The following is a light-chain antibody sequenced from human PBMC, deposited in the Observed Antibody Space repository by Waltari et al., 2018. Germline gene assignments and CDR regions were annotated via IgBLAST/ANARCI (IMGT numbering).Light chain of an antibody. Sequence: DIVMTQSPDSLAVSLGERATINCKSSQSVLYSSNNKNYLAWYQQKPGQPPKLLIYWASTRESGVPDRVSGSGSGTDFTITISSLQAEDVAVYYCQQYYSTPLTFGQGTKVEIK. CDR2: WAS. V-gene: IGKV4-1*01. CDR1: QSVLYSSNNKNY. CDR3: QQYYSTPLT. J-gene: IGKJ1*01.